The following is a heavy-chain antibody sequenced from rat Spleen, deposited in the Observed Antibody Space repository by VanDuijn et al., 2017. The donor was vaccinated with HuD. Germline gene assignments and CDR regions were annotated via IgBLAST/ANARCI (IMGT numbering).Heavy chain of an antibody. CDR3: ARHGYGGYVMDA. D-gene: IGHD1-11*01. Sequence: EVQLVESGGGLVQPGRSLKLSCAASGFTFSDYNMAWVRQAPKKGLEWVATISYDGSSTYYRDSVKGRFTISRDNAKSTLYLQMDSLRSEDTATYYCARHGYGGYVMDAWGQGASVTVTS. V-gene: IGHV5-7*01. CDR2: ISYDGSST. CDR1: GFTFSDYN. J-gene: IGHJ4*01.